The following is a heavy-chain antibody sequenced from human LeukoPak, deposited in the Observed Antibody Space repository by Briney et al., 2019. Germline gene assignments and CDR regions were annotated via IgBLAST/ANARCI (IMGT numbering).Heavy chain of an antibody. Sequence: SETLSLTCTVSGGSISSYYWSWIRQPAGKGLEWIGRIYTSGSTNYNPSLKSRVTMSVDTSKNQFSLKLSSVTAADTAVYYCASEERLEWSLDYYYYYMDVWGKGTTVTVSS. CDR3: ASEERLEWSLDYYYYYMDV. CDR2: IYTSGST. J-gene: IGHJ6*03. CDR1: GGSISSYY. D-gene: IGHD3-3*01. V-gene: IGHV4-4*07.